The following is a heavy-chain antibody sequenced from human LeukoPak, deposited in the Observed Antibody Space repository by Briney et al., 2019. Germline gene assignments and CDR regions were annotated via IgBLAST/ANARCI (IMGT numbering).Heavy chain of an antibody. Sequence: GGSLRLSCAASGFTFSSYEMNWVRQAPGKGLEWVANIKKDGSEKYYVDSVKGRFTISRDNAKNSLNLQMNSLRAEDTAVYYCARDFPYYYDISGYYQDYWGQGTLVTVSS. J-gene: IGHJ4*02. V-gene: IGHV3-7*01. CDR2: IKKDGSEK. CDR1: GFTFSSYE. CDR3: ARDFPYYYDISGYYQDY. D-gene: IGHD3-22*01.